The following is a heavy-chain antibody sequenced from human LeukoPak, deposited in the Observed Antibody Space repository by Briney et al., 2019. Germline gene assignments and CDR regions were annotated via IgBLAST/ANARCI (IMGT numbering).Heavy chain of an antibody. D-gene: IGHD5-24*01. CDR3: ARARDGYNLLRGPYSGYYFDY. CDR2: ISSSSSYI. Sequence: TGGSLRLSCAASGFTFSSYSINWVRQAPGKGLGWVSSISSSSSYIYYADSVKGRFTISRDNAKNSLYLQMNSLRAEDTAVYYCARARDGYNLLRGPYSGYYFDYWGQGTLVTVSS. J-gene: IGHJ4*02. CDR1: GFTFSSYS. V-gene: IGHV3-21*01.